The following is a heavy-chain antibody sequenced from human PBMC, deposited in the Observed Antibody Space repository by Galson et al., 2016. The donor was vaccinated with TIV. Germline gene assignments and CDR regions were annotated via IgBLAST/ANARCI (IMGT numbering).Heavy chain of an antibody. Sequence: SVKVSCKASGYTFSGYYIHWVRQAPGQGLEWVGGIIPIFGSSDYAQKFQGRVTITTDESTDDSTSTAYMELSSLTSEDTAVYYCAKSIGGYSFGYFHSWGQGTLVTVS. J-gene: IGHJ4*02. CDR1: GYTFSGYY. D-gene: IGHD5-18*01. CDR2: IIPIFGSS. CDR3: AKSIGGYSFGYFHS. V-gene: IGHV1-69*05.